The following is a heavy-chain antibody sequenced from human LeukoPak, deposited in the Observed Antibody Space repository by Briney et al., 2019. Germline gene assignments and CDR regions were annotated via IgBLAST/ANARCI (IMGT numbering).Heavy chain of an antibody. Sequence: GGSLRLSCAASGFTFSSYAITWVRQAPGEGLEWVSTVSGHGTSSYYPDSVKGRFTVSRDNSKNTVFLQMSSLGAEDSAQYYCAKSVDSRGYWFERGADFWGQGTVVTVSS. CDR1: GFTFSSYA. V-gene: IGHV3-23*01. CDR2: VSGHGTSS. J-gene: IGHJ4*02. D-gene: IGHD3-22*01. CDR3: AKSVDSRGYWFERGADF.